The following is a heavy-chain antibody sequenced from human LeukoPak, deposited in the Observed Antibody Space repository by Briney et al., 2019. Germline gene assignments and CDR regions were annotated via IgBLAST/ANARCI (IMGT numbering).Heavy chain of an antibody. V-gene: IGHV4-34*01. Sequence: SETLSLTCAVYGGSFSGYYWSWIRQPPGKGLEWIGEINHSRSTNYNPSLKSRVTISVDTSKNQFSLKLSSVTAADTAVYYCARGPDIVVVPAAAYFDYWGQGTLVTVSS. CDR2: INHSRST. CDR3: ARGPDIVVVPAAAYFDY. D-gene: IGHD2-2*01. CDR1: GGSFSGYY. J-gene: IGHJ4*02.